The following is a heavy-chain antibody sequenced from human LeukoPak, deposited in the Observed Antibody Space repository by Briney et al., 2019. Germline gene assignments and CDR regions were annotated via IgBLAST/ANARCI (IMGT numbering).Heavy chain of an antibody. D-gene: IGHD3-22*01. J-gene: IGHJ4*02. Sequence: GGSPRLSCAASGFTFSSYWMSWARQAPGKGLEWVANIKQDGSEKYYVDSVKGRFTISRDNAKNSLYLQMNSLRAEDTAVYYCARDLDYYDSSGYLARGYYFDYWGQGTLVTVSS. V-gene: IGHV3-7*03. CDR2: IKQDGSEK. CDR3: ARDLDYYDSSGYLARGYYFDY. CDR1: GFTFSSYW.